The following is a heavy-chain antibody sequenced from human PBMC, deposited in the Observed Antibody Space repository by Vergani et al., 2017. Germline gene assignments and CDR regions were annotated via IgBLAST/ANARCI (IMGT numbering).Heavy chain of an antibody. Sequence: QVQLQQWGAGLLKPSETLYLTCAVYGGSFSGYYWSWIRQPPGKGLEWIGEINHSGSTNYNPSLKSRVTISVDTSKNQFSLKLSSVTAAYTAVYYCARGGRTHYYDSSGYPRPFDYWGEGTLVTVSS. CDR2: INHSGST. V-gene: IGHV4-34*01. CDR3: ARGGRTHYYDSSGYPRPFDY. CDR1: GGSFSGYY. J-gene: IGHJ4*02. D-gene: IGHD3-22*01.